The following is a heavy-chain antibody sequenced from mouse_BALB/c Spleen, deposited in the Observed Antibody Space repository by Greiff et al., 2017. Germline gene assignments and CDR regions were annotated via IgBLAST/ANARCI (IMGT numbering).Heavy chain of an antibody. CDR1: GYTFSSYW. Sequence: VQRVESGAELMKPGASVKISCKATGYTFSSYWIEWVKQRPGHGLEWIGEILPGSGSTNYNEKFKGKATFTADTSSNTAYMQLSSLTSEDSAVYYCARKRSNGGWYFDYWGQGTTLTVSS. CDR2: ILPGSGST. J-gene: IGHJ2*01. V-gene: IGHV1-9*01. CDR3: ARKRSNGGWYFDY.